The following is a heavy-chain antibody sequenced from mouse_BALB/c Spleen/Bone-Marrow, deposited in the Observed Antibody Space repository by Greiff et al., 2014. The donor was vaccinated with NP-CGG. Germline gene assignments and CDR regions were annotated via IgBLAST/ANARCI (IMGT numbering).Heavy chain of an antibody. J-gene: IGHJ2*01. CDR1: GYTFTSYV. CDR2: INPYNDAT. CDR3: AREGVDYSDY. Sequence: VQLQQPGPELVKPGASVKMSCKASGYTFTSYVIHWVKQKPGQGLEWIGYINPYNDATKFNERFKGKATLTSDKSSSTAYMVLSSLTSEDSAVYYCAREGVDYSDYWGQGTTLTVSS. V-gene: IGHV1-14*01.